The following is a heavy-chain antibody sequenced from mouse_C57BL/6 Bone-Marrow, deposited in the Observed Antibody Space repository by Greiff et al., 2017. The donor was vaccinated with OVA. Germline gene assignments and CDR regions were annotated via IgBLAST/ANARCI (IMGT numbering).Heavy chain of an antibody. CDR2: ISSGSSTI. CDR3: ARGTTVVATWYFDY. Sequence: EVMLVESGGGLVKPGGSLKLSCAASGFTFSDYGMHWVRQAPEKGLEWVAYISSGSSTIYYADTVKGRFTISRDNAKNTLFLQMTSLRSEDTAMYYCARGTTVVATWYFDYWGQGTTLTVSS. CDR1: GFTFSDYG. V-gene: IGHV5-17*01. J-gene: IGHJ2*01. D-gene: IGHD1-1*01.